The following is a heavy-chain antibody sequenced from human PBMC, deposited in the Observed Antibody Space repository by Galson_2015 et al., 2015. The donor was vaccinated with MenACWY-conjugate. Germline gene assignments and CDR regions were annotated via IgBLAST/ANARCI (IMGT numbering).Heavy chain of an antibody. V-gene: IGHV1-69*06. CDR3: ARGQRGLDFGNSYYYLMDV. CDR2: IVPMFGST. D-gene: IGHD3-10*01. Sequence: SVKVSCKVSGGTFTTYALSWVRQAPGQGLEWMGGIVPMFGSTNFAQKFQARVTITAGKSSDTAYMEPTSLTSDDTAVYYCARGQRGLDFGNSYYYLMDVWGQGTTVTVSS. J-gene: IGHJ6*02. CDR1: GGTFTTYA.